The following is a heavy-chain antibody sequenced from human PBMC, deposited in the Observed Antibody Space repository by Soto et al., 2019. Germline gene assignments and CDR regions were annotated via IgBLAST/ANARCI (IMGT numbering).Heavy chain of an antibody. CDR3: ARSSSGRGIDY. CDR2: INHSGST. V-gene: IGHV4-34*01. D-gene: IGHD6-19*01. CDR1: GGSFSGYY. J-gene: IGHJ4*02. Sequence: SQTLSLTCGVYGGSFSGYYWSWTRQPPGQGLEWIGEINHSGSTNYNPSLRSRVTISVDTSKNQFSLKLTSVTAADTAVYYCARSSSGRGIDYWGQGTLVTVSS.